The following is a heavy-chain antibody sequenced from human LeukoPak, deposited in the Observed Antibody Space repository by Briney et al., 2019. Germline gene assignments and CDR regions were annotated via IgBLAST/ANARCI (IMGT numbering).Heavy chain of an antibody. CDR2: INPSGGST. Sequence: ASVKVSCKASGYTFTSYYMHWVRQAPGQGLEWMGIINPSGGSTSYAQKFQGRVTMTTDTSTSTAYMELRSLRSDDTAVYYCAISQAYYDFWSGYKGYYYFDYWGQGTLVTVSS. CDR3: AISQAYYDFWSGYKGYYYFDY. CDR1: GYTFTSYY. J-gene: IGHJ4*02. D-gene: IGHD3-3*01. V-gene: IGHV1-46*01.